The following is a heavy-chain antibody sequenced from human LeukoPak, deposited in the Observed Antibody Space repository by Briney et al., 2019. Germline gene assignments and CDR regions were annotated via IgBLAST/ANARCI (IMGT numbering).Heavy chain of an antibody. V-gene: IGHV1-69*04. CDR1: GYTFTSYG. D-gene: IGHD4-11*01. Sequence: SVKVSCKASGYTFTSYGISWVRQAPGQGLEWMGRIIPILGIANYAQKFQGRVTITADKSTSTAYMELSSLRSEDTAVYYCARASTVPYNWFDPWGQGTLVTVSS. CDR2: IIPILGIA. J-gene: IGHJ5*02. CDR3: ARASTVPYNWFDP.